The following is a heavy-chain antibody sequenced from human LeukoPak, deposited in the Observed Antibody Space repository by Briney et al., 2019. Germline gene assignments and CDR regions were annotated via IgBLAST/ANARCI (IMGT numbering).Heavy chain of an antibody. V-gene: IGHV1-18*01. Sequence: GASVRVSCKASGYTFTTYGISWVRQAPGQGLEWMGWISVYNGNIIYAQKFQGRVTMTTDPSARTAYMELRRLRSDATAVYYCARSPTFSRSFGEVIRTPRFDYWGQGTLVTVFS. CDR2: ISVYNGNI. CDR3: ARSPTFSRSFGEVIRTPRFDY. CDR1: GYTFTTYG. J-gene: IGHJ4*02. D-gene: IGHD3-3*01.